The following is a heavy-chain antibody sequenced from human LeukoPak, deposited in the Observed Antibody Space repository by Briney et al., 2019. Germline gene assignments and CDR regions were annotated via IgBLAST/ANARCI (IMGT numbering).Heavy chain of an antibody. D-gene: IGHD5-18*01. Sequence: SETLSLTCTVSGGSISSYYWSWIRQPPGKGLEWIGYIYYSGSTNYNPSLKSRVTISVDTSKNQLSLKLSSVTAADTAVYYCARHGRIDADTAMNSDYWGQGTLVTVSS. CDR3: ARHGRIDADTAMNSDY. V-gene: IGHV4-59*08. CDR1: GGSISSYY. CDR2: IYYSGST. J-gene: IGHJ4*02.